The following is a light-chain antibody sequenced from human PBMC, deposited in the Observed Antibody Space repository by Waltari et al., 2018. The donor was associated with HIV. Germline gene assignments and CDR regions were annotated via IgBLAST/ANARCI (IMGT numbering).Light chain of an antibody. Sequence: SYELTQPPSVSVSPAQTARITCSGDPLPKQYAYWYQQKPGQAPGLLIYKNSERPSGRPERFSGSSSGTPVTLTISGGQAEDEADYYCQSAGSSGTYVVFGGGTKLTVL. CDR2: KNS. V-gene: IGLV3-25*03. J-gene: IGLJ2*01. CDR3: QSAGSSGTYVV. CDR1: PLPKQY.